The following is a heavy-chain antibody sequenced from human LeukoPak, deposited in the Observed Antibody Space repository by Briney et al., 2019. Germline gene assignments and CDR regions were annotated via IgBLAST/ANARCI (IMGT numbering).Heavy chain of an antibody. V-gene: IGHV1-18*01. CDR1: GGTFSSYA. CDR2: IITYNGNT. CDR3: ARFWYDSGAYYYFDY. D-gene: IGHD3-22*01. J-gene: IGHJ4*02. Sequence: ASVKVSCKASGGTFSSYAISWVRQAPGQGLEWMGWIITYNGNTNYAQKFQGRVTMTTDTSTSTAYMELRSLRSDDTAVYYCARFWYDSGAYYYFDYWGQGTLVTVSS.